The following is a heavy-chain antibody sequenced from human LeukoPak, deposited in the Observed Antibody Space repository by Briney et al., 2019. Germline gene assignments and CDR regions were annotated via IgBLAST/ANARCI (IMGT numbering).Heavy chain of an antibody. Sequence: ASVKVSCKASGCTFTDYYMHWVRQAPGQGLEWMGRINPNSGGTNYAQKFLGRATMTRDTSISTAYMELSRLGSDDTAVYYCARVWHCGNDCSSYWYFDLWGRGTLVTVSS. CDR2: INPNSGGT. J-gene: IGHJ2*01. CDR3: ARVWHCGNDCSSYWYFDL. CDR1: GCTFTDYY. D-gene: IGHD2-21*02. V-gene: IGHV1-2*06.